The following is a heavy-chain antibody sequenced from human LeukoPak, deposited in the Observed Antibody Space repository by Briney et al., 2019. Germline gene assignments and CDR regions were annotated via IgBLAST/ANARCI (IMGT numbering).Heavy chain of an antibody. CDR1: GFTFDDYA. V-gene: IGHV3-9*01. D-gene: IGHD2-21*02. J-gene: IGHJ4*02. CDR3: AKAPGGHLAVTAIKN. CDR2: ISWNSGSI. Sequence: GGSLRLSCAASGFTFDDYAMHWVRQAPGKGLEWVAGISWNSGSIGYADSVKGRFTISRDNAKNSLYLQMNSPRAEDTALYYCAKAPGGHLAVTAIKNWGQGTLVTVSS.